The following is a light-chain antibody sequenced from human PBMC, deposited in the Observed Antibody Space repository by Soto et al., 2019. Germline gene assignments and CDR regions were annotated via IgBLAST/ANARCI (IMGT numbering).Light chain of an antibody. J-gene: IGKJ2*01. CDR1: QSVLYTANNENY. CDR3: QQYYSVPYA. Sequence: DIVMTQSPDSLAVSLGERATINCKSSQSVLYTANNENYLAWYQQKPGQSPKLLIYWASIRWSGVPDRFSGSGSGTEFTLIIISLQAEDVVVYYCQQYYSVPYAFGQGTKLEIK. V-gene: IGKV4-1*01. CDR2: WAS.